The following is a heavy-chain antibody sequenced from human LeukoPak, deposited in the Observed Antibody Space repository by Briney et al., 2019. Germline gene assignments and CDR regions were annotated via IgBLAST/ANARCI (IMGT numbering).Heavy chain of an antibody. V-gene: IGHV3-33*08. CDR3: ASSIVAVATGIEY. Sequence: GGSLRLSCAASGFTFSSCAMSWVRQAPGKGLEWVAVIWYDGGNKYYSDSVKGRFTISRDNSKNTLYLQMNSLRAEDTAVYYCASSIVAVATGIEYWGQGTLVTVSS. J-gene: IGHJ4*02. CDR1: GFTFSSCA. CDR2: IWYDGGNK. D-gene: IGHD6-6*01.